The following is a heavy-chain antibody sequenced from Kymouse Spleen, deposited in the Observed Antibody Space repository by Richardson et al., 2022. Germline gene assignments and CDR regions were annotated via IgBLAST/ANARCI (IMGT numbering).Heavy chain of an antibody. CDR3: AKDGDYYGSGSPLDV. V-gene: IGHV3-30*18. CDR2: ISYDGSNK. Sequence: QVQLVESGGGVVQPGRSLRLSCAASGFTFSSYGMHWVRQAPGKGLEWVAVISYDGSNKYYADSVKGRFTISRDNSKNTLYLQMNSLRAEDTAVYYCAKDGDYYGSGSPLDVWGQGTTVTVSS. D-gene: IGHD3-10*01. J-gene: IGHJ6*02. CDR1: GFTFSSYG.